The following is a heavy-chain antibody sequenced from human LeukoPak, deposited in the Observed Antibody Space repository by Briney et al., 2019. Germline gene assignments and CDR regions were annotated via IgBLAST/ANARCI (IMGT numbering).Heavy chain of an antibody. V-gene: IGHV3-23*01. CDR2: ISDGGGIT. CDR3: ARLSSGLGIAAAVDY. CDR1: GFTFRSYA. J-gene: IGHJ4*02. Sequence: GGSLRLSCAGSGFTFRSYAMSWVRQAPGKGLEWVSGISDGGGITHYLDSVKGRFTISRDNSKNTLYLQMNSLRAEDTAVYYCARLSSGLGIAAAVDYWGQGTLVTVSS. D-gene: IGHD6-13*01.